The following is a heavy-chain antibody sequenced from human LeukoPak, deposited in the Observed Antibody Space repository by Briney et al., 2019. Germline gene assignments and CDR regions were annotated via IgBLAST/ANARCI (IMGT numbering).Heavy chain of an antibody. V-gene: IGHV1-18*01. D-gene: IGHD1-1*01. CDR2: ISAYNGNT. CDR1: GYTFTSYT. Sequence: ASVKVSCKASGYTFTSYTINWVRQAPGQGLEWMGWISAYNGNTKYAQKLQGRVTMTTDTSTSTAYMELRSLRSDDTAVYYCARDLEGLERYFDYWGQGTLVTVSS. CDR3: ARDLEGLERYFDY. J-gene: IGHJ4*02.